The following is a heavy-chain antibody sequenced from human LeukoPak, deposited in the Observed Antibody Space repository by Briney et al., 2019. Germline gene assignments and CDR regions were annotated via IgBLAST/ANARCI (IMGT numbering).Heavy chain of an antibody. J-gene: IGHJ4*02. V-gene: IGHV3-21*04. Sequence: DPGGSLRLSCAASGFTFSSYSMNWVRQAPGKGLEWVSSISSSSSYIYYADSVKGRFTISRDNAKNSLYLQMNSLRAEDTAVYYCAKEQYDFWSGGIDYWGQGTLVTVSS. CDR3: AKEQYDFWSGGIDY. CDR2: ISSSSSYI. CDR1: GFTFSSYS. D-gene: IGHD3-3*01.